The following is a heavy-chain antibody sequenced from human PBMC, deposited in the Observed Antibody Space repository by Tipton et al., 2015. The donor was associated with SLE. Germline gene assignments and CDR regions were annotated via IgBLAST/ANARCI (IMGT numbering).Heavy chain of an antibody. CDR1: GGSISSGGYY. D-gene: IGHD5-12*01. CDR3: VRSRWLRPVDY. J-gene: IGHJ4*02. Sequence: TLSLTCTVSGGSISSGGYYWSWIRQHPGKGLEWIGYIYYSGSTYYNPSLKSRVTISVDTSKNQFSLKLSSVTAADTAVYYCVRSRWLRPVDYWGQGTLVTVSS. V-gene: IGHV4-31*03. CDR2: IYYSGST.